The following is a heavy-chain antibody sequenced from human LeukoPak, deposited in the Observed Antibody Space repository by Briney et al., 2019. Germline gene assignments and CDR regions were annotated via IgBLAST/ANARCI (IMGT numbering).Heavy chain of an antibody. CDR1: GFTFSSYE. D-gene: IGHD3-9*01. V-gene: IGHV3-48*03. J-gene: IGHJ4*02. Sequence: GGSLRLSCAASGFTFSSYEMNWVRQAPGKGLEWVSYINSSGSTIYYADSVKGRFTISRDNAKNSLYLQMNSLRAEDTAVYYCARGGRYFDWLLGYWGQGTLVTVSS. CDR3: ARGGRYFDWLLGY. CDR2: INSSGSTI.